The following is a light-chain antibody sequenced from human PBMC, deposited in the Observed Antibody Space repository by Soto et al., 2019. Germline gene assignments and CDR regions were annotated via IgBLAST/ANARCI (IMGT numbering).Light chain of an antibody. Sequence: QSALTQPASVSGSPGQSITISCTGTSSDAGSYKFVSWYQQHPGKGPKLIIYEGSERPSGVSNRFSGSKSGSTVSLTISGLQAEDEADYFCFSHARTVVFGGGTQLTVL. V-gene: IGLV2-23*01. J-gene: IGLJ2*01. CDR3: FSHARTVV. CDR1: SSDAGSYKF. CDR2: EGS.